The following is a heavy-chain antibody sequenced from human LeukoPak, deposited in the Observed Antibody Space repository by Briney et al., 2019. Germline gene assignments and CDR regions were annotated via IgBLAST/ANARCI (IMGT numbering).Heavy chain of an antibody. J-gene: IGHJ4*02. Sequence: GGSLRLSCAASGFTFSSYGMHWVRQAPGKGLEWVAFIRYDGSNKYYADSVKGRFTISRDNSKNTLYLQMNSLRAEDTAVYYCARVSLYYYDSSGYAYWGQGTLVTVSS. V-gene: IGHV3-30*02. CDR2: IRYDGSNK. CDR1: GFTFSSYG. D-gene: IGHD3-22*01. CDR3: ARVSLYYYDSSGYAY.